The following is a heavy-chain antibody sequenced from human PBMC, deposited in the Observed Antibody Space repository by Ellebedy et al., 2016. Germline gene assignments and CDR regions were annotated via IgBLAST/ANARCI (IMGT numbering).Heavy chain of an antibody. CDR2: ISTSSIYK. D-gene: IGHD6-19*01. CDR1: GFTFSTYS. J-gene: IGHJ3*01. V-gene: IGHV3-21*01. CDR3: ARGRANSGSTDAFDF. Sequence: ESLKISXVASGFTFSTYSTHWVRQAPGKGLEWISSISTSSIYKYYADSLKGRFTISRDNARKSLYLEMNILRADDTAVYYCARGRANSGSTDAFDFWGQGTMVNVSS.